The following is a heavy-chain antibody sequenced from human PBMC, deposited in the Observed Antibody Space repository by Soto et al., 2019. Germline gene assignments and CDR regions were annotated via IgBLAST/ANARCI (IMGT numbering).Heavy chain of an antibody. CDR1: GGSFSGYY. CDR2: INHSGST. J-gene: IGHJ4*02. CDR3: ARGMGYGVNAPLY. V-gene: IGHV4-34*01. Sequence: SETLSLTCAVYGGSFSGYYWSWIRQPPGKGLEWIGEINHSGSTNYNPSLKSRVTISVDTSKNQFSLKLSSVTAADTAVYYCARGMGYGVNAPLYWGQGTLVTVSS. D-gene: IGHD4-17*01.